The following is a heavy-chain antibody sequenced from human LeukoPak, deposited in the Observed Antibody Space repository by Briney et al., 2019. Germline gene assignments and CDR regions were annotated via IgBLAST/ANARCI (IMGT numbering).Heavy chain of an antibody. J-gene: IGHJ4*02. CDR2: ISPNSGGA. V-gene: IGHV1-2*02. Sequence: GASVKVSCKASGYTFTGFYIHWVRQAPGQGPEWMGWISPNSGGANYAQKFQGRVTMTRDTSITTAYMELSRLRSDDTAVYYCARDYTGSGWLDYWGQGALVTVSS. D-gene: IGHD6-19*01. CDR1: GYTFTGFY. CDR3: ARDYTGSGWLDY.